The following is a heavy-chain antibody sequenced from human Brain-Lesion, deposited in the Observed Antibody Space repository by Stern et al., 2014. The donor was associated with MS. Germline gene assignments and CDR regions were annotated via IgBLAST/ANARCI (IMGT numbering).Heavy chain of an antibody. V-gene: IGHV3-7*01. CDR2: IKEDGSET. Sequence: VQLVESGGGLVQPGGSLRLSCAASGFTSSSYWMNWVRQAPGKGLEWVANIKEDGSETYYVDSVKGRFTISRDNAKNSLYLQMNSLRAEDTAVYYCARGSDTWGQGTLVTVSS. D-gene: IGHD2-15*01. J-gene: IGHJ5*02. CDR1: GFTSSSYW. CDR3: ARGSDT.